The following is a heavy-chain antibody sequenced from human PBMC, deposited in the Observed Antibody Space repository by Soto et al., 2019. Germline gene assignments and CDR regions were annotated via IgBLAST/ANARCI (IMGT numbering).Heavy chain of an antibody. D-gene: IGHD3-10*01. J-gene: IGHJ4*02. Sequence: EVQLMESGGGLIQPGGSLKLSCAASGFTVGNNYMSWVRQAPGKGLEWVSLIYSTGTTKYADSVKGRFTVSRDNAKNTLYLQMNSLSAEDTAVYYCAKDGRGSGSHYNSFGYWGQGTLVTVSS. V-gene: IGHV3-53*01. CDR3: AKDGRGSGSHYNSFGY. CDR2: IYSTGTT. CDR1: GFTVGNNY.